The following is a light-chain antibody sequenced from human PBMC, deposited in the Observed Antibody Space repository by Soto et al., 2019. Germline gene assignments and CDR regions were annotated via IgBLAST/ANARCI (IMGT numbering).Light chain of an antibody. CDR3: QQYATSPGT. J-gene: IGKJ1*01. Sequence: EIVLTQSPATLSLSPGERAALSCRASETVDSFLAWYQQKPGQAPRLLIYDASKRATGIPARFSGSGSGTDFTLTISSLEPEDFAVYYCQQYATSPGTFGQGTKVAIK. CDR1: ETVDSF. V-gene: IGKV3-11*01. CDR2: DAS.